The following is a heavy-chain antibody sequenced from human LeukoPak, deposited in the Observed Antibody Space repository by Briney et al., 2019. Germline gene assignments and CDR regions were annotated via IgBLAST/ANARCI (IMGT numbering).Heavy chain of an antibody. CDR1: GGSFSGYY. CDR3: AREGARWEPSFSAFDI. Sequence: PSETLSLTCAVYGGSFSGYYWSWIRQPPGKGLEWIGYIYYSGSTRYNPSLKSRVTISVDTYKNKFSLKLSSVTAADTAVYYCAREGARWEPSFSAFDIWGQGTMVTVSS. J-gene: IGHJ3*02. CDR2: IYYSGST. V-gene: IGHV4-59*01. D-gene: IGHD1-26*01.